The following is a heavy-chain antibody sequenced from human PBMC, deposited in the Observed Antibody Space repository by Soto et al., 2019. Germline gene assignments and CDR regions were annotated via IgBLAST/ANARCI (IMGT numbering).Heavy chain of an antibody. D-gene: IGHD4-17*01. J-gene: IGHJ6*02. CDR2: ISSSSSYI. CDR3: ARALTVPPGGYYYGMDV. V-gene: IGHV3-21*01. CDR1: GFTFSSYS. Sequence: PGGSLRLSCAASGFTFSSYSMNWVRRAPGKGLEWVSSISSSSSYIYYADSVKGRFTISRDNAKNSLYLQMNSLRAEDTAVYYCARALTVPPGGYYYGMDVWGQGTTVTVSS.